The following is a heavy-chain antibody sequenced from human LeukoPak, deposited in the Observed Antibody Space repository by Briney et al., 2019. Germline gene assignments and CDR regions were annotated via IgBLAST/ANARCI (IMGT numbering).Heavy chain of an antibody. CDR2: IYYSGST. CDR1: GGSISSSSYY. Sequence: PSETLSLTCTVSGGSISSSSYYWGWIRQPPGKGLEWIGSIYYSGSTYYNPSLKSRVTISVDTSKNQFSLKLSSVTAADTAVYYCASLETGLNWGNKYYFDYWGQGTLVTVSS. D-gene: IGHD3-16*01. CDR3: ASLETGLNWGNKYYFDY. J-gene: IGHJ4*02. V-gene: IGHV4-39*07.